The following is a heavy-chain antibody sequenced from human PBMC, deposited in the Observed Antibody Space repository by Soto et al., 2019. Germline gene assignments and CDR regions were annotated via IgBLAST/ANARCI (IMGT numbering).Heavy chain of an antibody. Sequence: LRLSCEASGFTLTTYTMNWVRQASGKGLEWVSSITSSSGHIYYADSVKGRFTISRDNARNSLYLQMNSLRAEDTAVYYCVRERGLSSFYGMDVWGQGTTVTVSS. J-gene: IGHJ6*02. D-gene: IGHD3-10*01. V-gene: IGHV3-21*01. CDR2: ITSSSGHI. CDR3: VRERGLSSFYGMDV. CDR1: GFTLTTYT.